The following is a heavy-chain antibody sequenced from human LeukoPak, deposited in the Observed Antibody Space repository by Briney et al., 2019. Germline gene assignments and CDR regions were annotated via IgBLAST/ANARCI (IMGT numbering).Heavy chain of an antibody. Sequence: PGGSLRLSCAASGFTFSSYATHWVRQAPGKGLEWVAVISYDGSNKYYADSVKGRFTISRDNSKNTLYLQMNSLRAEDTAVYYCARDWYYYDSSGYYFPFDYWGQGTLVTVSS. CDR3: ARDWYYYDSSGYYFPFDY. D-gene: IGHD3-22*01. CDR2: ISYDGSNK. CDR1: GFTFSSYA. J-gene: IGHJ4*02. V-gene: IGHV3-30-3*01.